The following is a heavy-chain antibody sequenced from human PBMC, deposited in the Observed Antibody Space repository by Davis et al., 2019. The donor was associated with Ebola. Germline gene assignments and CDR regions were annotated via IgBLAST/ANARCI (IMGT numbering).Heavy chain of an antibody. J-gene: IGHJ6*02. Sequence: GESLNISCAASGFTFSSYAMSWVRQAPGKGLEWVSAISGSGGSTYYADSVKGRFTISRHNSKNTLYLQMNSLRAEDTAVYYCAKDLTFWRGCMDVWGQGTTVTVSS. CDR2: ISGSGGST. CDR1: GFTFSSYA. V-gene: IGHV3-23*01. CDR3: AKDLTFWRGCMDV. D-gene: IGHD3-3*01.